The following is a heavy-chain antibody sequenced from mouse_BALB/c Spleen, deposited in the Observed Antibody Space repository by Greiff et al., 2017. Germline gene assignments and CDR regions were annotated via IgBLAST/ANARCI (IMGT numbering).Heavy chain of an antibody. J-gene: IGHJ3*01. CDR1: EYDFPSHD. CDR2: INSDGGST. Sequence: EVKLMESGGGLVQPGESLKLSCASNEYDFPSHDMSWVRQTPEKRLELVAAINSDGGSTYYPDTMERRFIISRDNTKKTLYLQMSSLRSEDTALYYCAEHDGSGFWFAYWGQGTLVTVSA. CDR3: AEHDGSGFWFAY. D-gene: IGHD1-1*01. V-gene: IGHV5-2*01.